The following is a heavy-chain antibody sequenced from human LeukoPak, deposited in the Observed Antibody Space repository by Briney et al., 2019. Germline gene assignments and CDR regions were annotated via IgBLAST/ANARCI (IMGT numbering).Heavy chain of an antibody. Sequence: SETLSLTCTVSGGSISSYYWSWIRQPPGKGLEWIGYIYYSGSTNYNPSLKSRVTISVDTSKNQSSLKLSSVTAADTAVYYCARGNDFWSVENWFDPWGQGTLVTVSS. V-gene: IGHV4-59*01. CDR1: GGSISSYY. J-gene: IGHJ5*02. D-gene: IGHD3-3*01. CDR2: IYYSGST. CDR3: ARGNDFWSVENWFDP.